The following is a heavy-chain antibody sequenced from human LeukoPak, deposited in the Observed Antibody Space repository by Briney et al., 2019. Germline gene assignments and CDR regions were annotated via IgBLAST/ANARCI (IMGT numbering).Heavy chain of an antibody. J-gene: IGHJ3*02. V-gene: IGHV3-48*01. CDR1: GFTFSSYS. CDR3: ASPTRYYDILTGYHRTTDAFDI. Sequence: GGSLRLSCAASGFTFSSYSMNWVRQAPGKGLEWVSYISSSSSTIYYADSVKGRFTISRDNSKNTLYLQMNSLRAEDTAVYYCASPTRYYDILTGYHRTTDAFDIWGQGTMVTVSS. D-gene: IGHD3-9*01. CDR2: ISSSSSTI.